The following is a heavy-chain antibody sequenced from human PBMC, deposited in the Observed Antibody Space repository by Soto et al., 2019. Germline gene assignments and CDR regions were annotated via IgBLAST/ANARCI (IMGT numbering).Heavy chain of an antibody. V-gene: IGHV1-46*01. D-gene: IGHD3-22*01. CDR1: GYTFTSYY. Sequence: ASVKVSCKASGYTFTSYYMHWVRQAPGQGLEWMGIINPSGGSTSYAQKFQGRVTMTRDTSTSTVYMELSSLRSEDTAVYYCAREGYYDSSGYYPAGWYYYYGMDVWGQGTTVTVSS. J-gene: IGHJ6*02. CDR3: AREGYYDSSGYYPAGWYYYYGMDV. CDR2: INPSGGST.